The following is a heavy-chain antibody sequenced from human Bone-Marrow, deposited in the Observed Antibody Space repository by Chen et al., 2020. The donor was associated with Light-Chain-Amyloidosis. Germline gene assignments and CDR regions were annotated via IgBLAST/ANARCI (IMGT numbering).Heavy chain of an antibody. J-gene: IGHJ4*02. Sequence: EVQLVESGGGLVQPGGSLRLSCAASGFTFSSYAMSWVRQAPGKGLEWVSAISGSGGSTYYADSVKGRFTISRNNSKNTLYLQMNSMRAQDPAVYYCAKDLGDELGGFDYWGQGTLVTVSS. CDR1: GFTFSSYA. D-gene: IGHD7-27*01. CDR2: ISGSGGST. V-gene: IGHV3-23*04. CDR3: AKDLGDELGGFDY.